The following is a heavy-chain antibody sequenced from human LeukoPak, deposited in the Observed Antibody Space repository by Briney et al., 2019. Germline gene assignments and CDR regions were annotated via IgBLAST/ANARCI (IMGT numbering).Heavy chain of an antibody. CDR2: ISGSGGST. Sequence: GGSLRLSCAASGFTFSSYAMSWVRQAPGKGLEWVSAISGSGGSTYYADSVKGRFTISRDNSKNTLYLQMNSLRAEDTAVYYCAKDKIGGYLDWLSKYFQHWGQGTLVTVSS. CDR1: GFTFSSYA. J-gene: IGHJ1*01. V-gene: IGHV3-23*01. D-gene: IGHD3-9*01. CDR3: AKDKIGGYLDWLSKYFQH.